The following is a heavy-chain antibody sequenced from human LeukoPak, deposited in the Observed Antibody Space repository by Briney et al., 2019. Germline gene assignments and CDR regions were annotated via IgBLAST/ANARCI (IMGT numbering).Heavy chain of an antibody. D-gene: IGHD3-10*01. Sequence: GGSLRLSCAASGFTYSDYYMSWIRQPPGKGLEWVSYISSSGTTIYYADSVRGRFTVSRDNAKNSLYLQMDSLSAEDTAVYYCASLRGVNRWGQGTLVTVSS. CDR2: ISSSGTTI. J-gene: IGHJ4*02. CDR1: GFTYSDYY. CDR3: ASLRGVNR. V-gene: IGHV3-11*01.